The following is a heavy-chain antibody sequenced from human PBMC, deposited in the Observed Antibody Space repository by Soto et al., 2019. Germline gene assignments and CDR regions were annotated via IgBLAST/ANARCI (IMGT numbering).Heavy chain of an antibody. CDR1: GGSFSGYY. J-gene: IGHJ4*02. CDR2: INHSGST. D-gene: IGHD3-22*01. Sequence: SETLSLTCAVYGGSFSGYYWSWIRQPPGKGLEWIGEINHSGSTNYNPSLKSRVTISVDTSKNQFSLKLSSVTAADTAVYYCARGRRLPAHYYDSSGYYPFDYWGQGTLVTVYS. V-gene: IGHV4-34*01. CDR3: ARGRRLPAHYYDSSGYYPFDY.